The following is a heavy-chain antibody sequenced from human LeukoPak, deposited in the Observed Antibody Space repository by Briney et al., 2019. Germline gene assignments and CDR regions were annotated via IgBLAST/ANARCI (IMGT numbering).Heavy chain of an antibody. CDR1: GGSISSYY. D-gene: IGHD3-10*01. CDR2: IYYSGST. Sequence: SETLSLTCTVSGGSISSYYWSWIRQPPGKGLEWIGYIYYSGSTNYNPSLKSRVTISVDTSKNQFSLKLSSVTAADTAVYYCARRLLWFGECFDYWGQGTLVTVSS. CDR3: ARRLLWFGECFDY. V-gene: IGHV4-59*12. J-gene: IGHJ4*02.